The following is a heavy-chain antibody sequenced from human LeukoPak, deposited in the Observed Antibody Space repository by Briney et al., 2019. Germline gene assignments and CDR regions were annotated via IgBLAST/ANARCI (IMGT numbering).Heavy chain of an antibody. D-gene: IGHD2-21*02. V-gene: IGHV3-7*01. J-gene: IGHJ4*02. CDR1: GFTSRTYW. CDR3: ARAYCGADCYGTFDY. Sequence: GESLRLSCAASGFTSRTYWMTWVRQAPGKGLEWVANINQEGSAQYYVDSVKGRFTISRDNAKNSLYLQMNSLRAEDTAVYYCARAYCGADCYGTFDYWGQGTLVTVSS. CDR2: INQEGSAQ.